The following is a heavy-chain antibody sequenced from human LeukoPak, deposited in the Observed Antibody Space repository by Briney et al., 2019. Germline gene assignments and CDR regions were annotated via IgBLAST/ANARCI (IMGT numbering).Heavy chain of an antibody. Sequence: GGSLRLSCAASGFTFSSYSMNWFRQAPEKGLEWVSSISSSSSYIYYADSVKGRFTISRDNAKNSLYLQMNSLRAEGTAVYYCARPSGHYDTPYYFDYWGQGTLVTVSS. CDR1: GFTFSSYS. CDR3: ARPSGHYDTPYYFDY. CDR2: ISSSSSYI. V-gene: IGHV3-21*01. J-gene: IGHJ4*02. D-gene: IGHD3-9*01.